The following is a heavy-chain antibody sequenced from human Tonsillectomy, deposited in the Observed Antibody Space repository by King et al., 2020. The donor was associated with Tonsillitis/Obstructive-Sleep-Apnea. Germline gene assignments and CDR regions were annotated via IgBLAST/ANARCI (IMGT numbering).Heavy chain of an antibody. D-gene: IGHD3-22*01. CDR3: AIDYYDSSGYYHGNLRH. Sequence: QLVQSGAEVKKPGASVKVSCKASGYTFTSYDITWVRQAPGQGLEWMGWSRPYDGDKNYAQKLQGRVTMTSDTSTTTAYMELRRLRSDDTAVYYCAIDYYDSSGYYHGNLRHWGQGTLVTVSS. CDR1: GYTFTSYD. CDR2: SRPYDGDK. J-gene: IGHJ1*01. V-gene: IGHV1-18*01.